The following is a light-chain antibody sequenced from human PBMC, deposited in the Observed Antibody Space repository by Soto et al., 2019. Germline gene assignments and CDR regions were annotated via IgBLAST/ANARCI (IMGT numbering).Light chain of an antibody. Sequence: EIVLTQSPGTLSVSPGERATLSCRASQSISSRYLVWYQHKPGQAPRLLIYGASNRATGIPHRFSGSGSGTDFTLIISRLEPEDFAVYYCQQYGSSPWTFGQGTKVEIK. CDR2: GAS. V-gene: IGKV3-20*01. J-gene: IGKJ1*01. CDR3: QQYGSSPWT. CDR1: QSISSRY.